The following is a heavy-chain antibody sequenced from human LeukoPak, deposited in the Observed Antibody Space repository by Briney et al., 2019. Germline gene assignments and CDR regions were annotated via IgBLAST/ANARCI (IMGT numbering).Heavy chain of an antibody. CDR1: GYTFTSYG. CDR2: ISAYNGNT. CDR3: ASAAGIGMVNGDY. V-gene: IGHV1-18*01. J-gene: IGHJ4*02. Sequence: ASVKVSCKASGYTFTSYGISWVRQAPGQGLEGMGWISAYNGNTNYAQKRQGRVSMTTDTSTSTDYMELRSLRSDDTAVYYCASAAGIGMVNGDYWGQGTLVTVSS. D-gene: IGHD6-13*01.